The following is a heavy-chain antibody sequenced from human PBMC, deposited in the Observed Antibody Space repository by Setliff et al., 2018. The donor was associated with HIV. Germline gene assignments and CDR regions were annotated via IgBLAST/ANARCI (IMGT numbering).Heavy chain of an antibody. V-gene: IGHV4-34*01. CDR2: ISHSGPT. Sequence: SETLSLTCAVYGGSLSNSYYNWIRQPPGKGLEWIGQISHSGPTSYNSSLKSRVVMSVDSSKNQFSLTLTSLTASDTAIYSCARHQRLPGLQPPYWYFDLWG. J-gene: IGHJ2*01. D-gene: IGHD6-25*01. CDR3: ARHQRLPGLQPPYWYFDL. CDR1: GGSLSNSY.